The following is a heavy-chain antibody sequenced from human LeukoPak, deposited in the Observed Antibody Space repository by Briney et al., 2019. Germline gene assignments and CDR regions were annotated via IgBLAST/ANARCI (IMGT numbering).Heavy chain of an antibody. J-gene: IGHJ4*02. CDR2: IWYDGSNK. D-gene: IGHD1-26*01. CDR1: GFTFSSYG. CDR3: AKDDGGSSYFDY. V-gene: IGHV3-33*06. Sequence: GGSLRLSCAASGFTFSSYGMHWVRQAPGKGLEWVAVIWYDGSNKYYADSVKGRFTISRDNSKNTLYLQMNSLRAEDKAVYYCAKDDGGSSYFDYWGQGTLVTVSS.